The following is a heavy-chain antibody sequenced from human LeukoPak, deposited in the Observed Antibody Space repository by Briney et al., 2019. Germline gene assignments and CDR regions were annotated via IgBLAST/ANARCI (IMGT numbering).Heavy chain of an antibody. D-gene: IGHD3-9*01. CDR1: GGSFRDYY. Sequence: PSETLSLTCAVYGGSFRDYYWSWIRQSPGKGLEWIGEINHSGSTNYNPSLKSRVTISVDTSKNQFSLKLSTVTAADTALYYCARGFGYFDWLLSVWGQGTRVTVSS. CDR2: INHSGST. V-gene: IGHV4-34*01. CDR3: ARGFGYFDWLLSV. J-gene: IGHJ4*02.